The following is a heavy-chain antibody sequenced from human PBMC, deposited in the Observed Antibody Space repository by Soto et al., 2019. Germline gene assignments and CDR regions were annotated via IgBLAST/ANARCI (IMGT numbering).Heavy chain of an antibody. D-gene: IGHD1-1*01. J-gene: IGHJ5*02. CDR3: ARDGTAAWFRFGYWFDP. CDR2: INPNSGGT. Sequence: GASVKVSCKASGYTFTGYYMHWVRQAPGQGLEWMGWINPNSGGTNYAQKFQGRVTMTRDTSISTAYMELSRLRSDDTAVYYCARDGTAAWFRFGYWFDPWGQGTLVTVSS. V-gene: IGHV1-2*02. CDR1: GYTFTGYY.